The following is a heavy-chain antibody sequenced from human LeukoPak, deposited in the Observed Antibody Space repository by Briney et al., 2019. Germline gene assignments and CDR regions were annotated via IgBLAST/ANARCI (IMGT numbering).Heavy chain of an antibody. V-gene: IGHV4-59*08. D-gene: IGHD1-14*01. J-gene: IGHJ6*02. Sequence: PSETLSLTCSVSGGSISSYYWSWIRQPPGKGLEWIGYVYYSGSTNYNPSLKSRVTISVDTSKNQLSLKLSSVTAADTAVYYCARQVGTFYYYYGMDVWGQGTTVTVSS. CDR2: VYYSGST. CDR3: ARQVGTFYYYYGMDV. CDR1: GGSISSYY.